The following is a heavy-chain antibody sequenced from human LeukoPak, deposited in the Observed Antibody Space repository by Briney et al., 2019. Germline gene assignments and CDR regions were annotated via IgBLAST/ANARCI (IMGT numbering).Heavy chain of an antibody. J-gene: IGHJ6*04. D-gene: IGHD1-1*01. CDR1: GFTFSTYA. Sequence: PGGSLRLSCAASGFTFSTYAMSWVRQAPGKGLEWVSAIGASGGSTDYADSVKGRFTISRDNPKNTLYLQMNSLRAEDTAVYYCAKETGVYYGIDVWGKGTTVTVSS. CDR3: AKETGVYYGIDV. CDR2: IGASGGST. V-gene: IGHV3-23*01.